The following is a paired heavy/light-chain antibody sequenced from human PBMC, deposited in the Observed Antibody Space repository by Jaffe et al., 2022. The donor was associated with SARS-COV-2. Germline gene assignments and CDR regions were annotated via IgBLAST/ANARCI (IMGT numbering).Heavy chain of an antibody. J-gene: IGHJ6*02. D-gene: IGHD5-12*01. Sequence: EVQLVESGGGLVKPGGSLRLSCAAPGFAISSYSMNWVRQAPGKGLEWVSSISSTSSYLYYADSVKGRFTISRDNAKNSLYLQMNSLRDEDTAIYYCARSSRGSSGLYYYQGMDVWGQGTTVTVSS. CDR1: GFAISSYS. CDR3: ARSSRGSSGLYYYQGMDV. CDR2: ISSTSSYL. V-gene: IGHV3-21*01.
Light chain of an antibody. CDR1: ALPNQY. CDR2: KDS. V-gene: IGLV3-25*03. Sequence: SYELTQPPSVSVSPGQTARITCSGDALPNQYGYWYQQKPGQAPVLVMYKDSERPSGIPERFSGSTSGTTVTLTISGVQAEDEADYYCQSADNSGTYYVFGTGTKVTVL. J-gene: IGLJ1*01. CDR3: QSADNSGTYYV.